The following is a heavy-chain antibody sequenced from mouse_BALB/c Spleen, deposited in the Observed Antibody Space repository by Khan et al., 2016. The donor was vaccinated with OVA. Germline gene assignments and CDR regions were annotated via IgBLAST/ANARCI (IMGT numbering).Heavy chain of an antibody. CDR1: GFTFSNYW. CDR2: IRLKSDDYVT. Sequence: EVKLEVSGGGLVQPGGSMKLSCVASGFTFSNYWMNWVRQSPEKGLEWVAEIRLKSDDYVTHYAESVKGRFTISRDDSKSSVNMQMNNISDEDTGIYYSGKLIWGQGTTLTVSS. D-gene: IGHD4-1*01. V-gene: IGHV6-6*02. CDR3: GKLI. J-gene: IGHJ2*01.